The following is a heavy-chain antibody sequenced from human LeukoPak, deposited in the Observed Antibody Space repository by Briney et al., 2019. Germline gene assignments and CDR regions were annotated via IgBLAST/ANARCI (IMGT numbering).Heavy chain of an antibody. CDR1: GFTFSSYG. Sequence: PGRSLRLSCAASGFTFSSYGIHWVRQAPGKGLEWVAVIWYDGSNEYYADSVKGRFTISRDNSKNTLYLQMNSLRAEDTAVYYCARNRLPDYYDSNYGMDVWGQGTTVTVSS. CDR3: ARNRLPDYYDSNYGMDV. D-gene: IGHD3-22*01. V-gene: IGHV3-33*01. CDR2: IWYDGSNE. J-gene: IGHJ6*02.